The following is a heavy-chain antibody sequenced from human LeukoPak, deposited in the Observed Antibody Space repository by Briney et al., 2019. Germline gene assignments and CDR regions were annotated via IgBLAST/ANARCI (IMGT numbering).Heavy chain of an antibody. D-gene: IGHD1-1*01. Sequence: PGGSLRLSCAASGSTFSSYSMNWVRQAPGKGLEWVSSISSSSSYIYYADSVKGRFTISRDNAKNSLYLQMNSLRAEDTAVYYCAREGSKYNWNEGAFDIWGQGTMVTVSS. CDR3: AREGSKYNWNEGAFDI. V-gene: IGHV3-21*01. J-gene: IGHJ3*02. CDR1: GSTFSSYS. CDR2: ISSSSSYI.